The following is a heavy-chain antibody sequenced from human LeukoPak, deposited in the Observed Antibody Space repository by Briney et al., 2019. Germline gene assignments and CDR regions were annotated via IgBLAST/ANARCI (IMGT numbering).Heavy chain of an antibody. CDR2: INPNSGGT. V-gene: IGHV1-2*02. D-gene: IGHD1-26*01. CDR3: ARERGSYSPVDY. CDR1: GYTFTGQY. J-gene: IGHJ4*02. Sequence: GASVKVSCKASGYTFTGQYMHWVRQAHGQGLGWMGCINPNSGGTNYAQKFQGRVTMTRDTSISTAYMELSRLRSDDTAVYYCARERGSYSPVDYWGQGTLVTVSS.